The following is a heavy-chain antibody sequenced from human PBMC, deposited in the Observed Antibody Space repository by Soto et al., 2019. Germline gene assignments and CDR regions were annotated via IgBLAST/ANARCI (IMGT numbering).Heavy chain of an antibody. CDR1: GFTFSIYA. CDR2: ISGSGGST. V-gene: IGHV3-23*01. J-gene: IGHJ4*02. CDR3: AKATRGGAATLIRDY. Sequence: EGQLLESGGGLVQPGGSLRLSCAAAGFTFSIYAMSWVRQAPGKGLERVSAISGSGGSTYYADSEKGRFTISRDNSKNTLYLQMNSLSAYDTAVYYCAKATRGGAATLIRDYWGQGTLVTVSS. D-gene: IGHD6-13*01.